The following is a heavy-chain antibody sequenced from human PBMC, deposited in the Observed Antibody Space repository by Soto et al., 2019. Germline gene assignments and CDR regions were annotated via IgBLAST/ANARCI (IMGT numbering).Heavy chain of an antibody. CDR3: TTDHSGYDFWSGYNGMDV. J-gene: IGHJ6*02. V-gene: IGHV3-15*07. Sequence: PGGSLRLSCAASGFTFSNAWMNWVRQAPGKGLEWVGRIKSKTDGGTTDYAAPVKGRFTISRDDSKNTLYLQMNSLKTKDTAVYYCTTDHSGYDFWSGYNGMDVWGQGTTVTVSS. CDR1: GFTFSNAW. CDR2: IKSKTDGGTT. D-gene: IGHD3-3*01.